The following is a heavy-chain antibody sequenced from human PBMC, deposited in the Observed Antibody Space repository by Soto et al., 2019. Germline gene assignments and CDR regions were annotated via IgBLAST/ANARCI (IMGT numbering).Heavy chain of an antibody. D-gene: IGHD1-26*01. CDR1: GYSFSTYW. CDR3: AIFESGSYPRPAFDI. J-gene: IGHJ3*02. V-gene: IGHV5-51*01. Sequence: LGESLKISCKGSGYSFSTYWVGWVRQQPGKGLEWVGLIYPEDSDTIYGPSFQGQVTISADRSSSTAYLHWSSLKASDSAIYYCAIFESGSYPRPAFDIWGQGTVVTV. CDR2: IYPEDSDT.